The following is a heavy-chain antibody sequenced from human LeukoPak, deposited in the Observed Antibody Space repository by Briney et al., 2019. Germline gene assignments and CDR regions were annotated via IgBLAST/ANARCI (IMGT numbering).Heavy chain of an antibody. J-gene: IGHJ3*02. Sequence: TSSETLSLTCTVSGGSISSSSYYWGWIRQPPGKGLEWIGSIYYSGSTYYNPSLKSRVTISVDTSKNQFSLKLSSVTAADTAVYYCARDSYYDSSGTFAFDIWGQGTMVTVSS. D-gene: IGHD3-22*01. CDR3: ARDSYYDSSGTFAFDI. CDR2: IYYSGST. CDR1: GGSISSSSYY. V-gene: IGHV4-39*02.